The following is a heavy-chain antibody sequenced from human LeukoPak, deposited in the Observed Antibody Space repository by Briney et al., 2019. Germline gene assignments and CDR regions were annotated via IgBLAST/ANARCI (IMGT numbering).Heavy chain of an antibody. CDR3: ARASYLFGRPGY. D-gene: IGHD3-16*01. CDR1: GYTFTSYG. V-gene: IGHV1-18*01. J-gene: IGHJ4*02. CDR2: ISAYNGNT. Sequence: ASVKVSCKASGYTFTSYGISWVRQAPGQGLEWMGWISAYNGNTNYAQKLQGRVTMTTDTSTSTAYMELRGMRSDDTAVYYCARASYLFGRPGYWGQGTLVTVSS.